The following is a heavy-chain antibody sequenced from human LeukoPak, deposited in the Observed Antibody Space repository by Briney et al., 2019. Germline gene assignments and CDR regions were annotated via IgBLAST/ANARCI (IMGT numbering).Heavy chain of an antibody. Sequence: GGSLRRSCSASGFICSTYAMSWVRQAPGKGLEWVSGISNSGDSTYYADSVKGRFTISRDYTRNTVELQMNSLRADATAVYYCAKDRCSAGSCSSTPDSWGQGNPVTVSS. CDR1: GFICSTYA. D-gene: IGHD2-15*01. CDR2: ISNSGDST. V-gene: IGHV3-23*01. CDR3: AKDRCSAGSCSSTPDS. J-gene: IGHJ5*02.